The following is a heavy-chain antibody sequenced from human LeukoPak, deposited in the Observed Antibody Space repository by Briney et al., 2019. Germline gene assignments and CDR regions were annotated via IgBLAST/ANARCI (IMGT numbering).Heavy chain of an antibody. V-gene: IGHV4-30-2*01. D-gene: IGHD3-10*01. CDR2: IYHSGTT. CDR1: GGSISSGDYS. Sequence: SETLSLTCAVSGGSISSGDYSWNWIRQPPGKGLEWIGSIYHSGTTYYNPSLKSRVTISVDRSKNQFSLKLGSVTAADTAVYYCARGYYGSGSYSDYWGQGTLVTVSP. J-gene: IGHJ4*02. CDR3: ARGYYGSGSYSDY.